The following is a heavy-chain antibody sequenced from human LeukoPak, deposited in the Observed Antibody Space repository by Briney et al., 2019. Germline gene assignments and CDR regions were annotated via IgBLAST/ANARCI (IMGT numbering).Heavy chain of an antibody. D-gene: IGHD3-10*01. J-gene: IGHJ4*01. V-gene: IGHV3-23*01. Sequence: GGSLRLSCVASGLTFGNYGMNWVRQAPGKGLEWVSSIGGGGCTTYYADSVRGRFTISRDNSKNSMYLQMSSLRAEDTAIYYCAEVESSYCRIWGQGTLVTVSS. CDR1: GLTFGNYG. CDR2: IGGGGCTT. CDR3: AEVESSYCRI.